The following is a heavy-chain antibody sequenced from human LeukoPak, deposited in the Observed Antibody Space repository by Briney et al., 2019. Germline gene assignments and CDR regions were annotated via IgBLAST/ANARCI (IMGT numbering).Heavy chain of an antibody. D-gene: IGHD5-18*01. Sequence: GGSLRLSCAASGFTFSSYGMHWVRQAPGKGLEWVAVISYDGSDKYSADSVKGRFTISRDNSKNTLYLQMNSLRAEDSAVYYCAKNAHYQGYSYGGIDYWGQGTLVTVSS. CDR3: AKNAHYQGYSYGGIDY. CDR2: ISYDGSDK. CDR1: GFTFSSYG. J-gene: IGHJ4*02. V-gene: IGHV3-30*18.